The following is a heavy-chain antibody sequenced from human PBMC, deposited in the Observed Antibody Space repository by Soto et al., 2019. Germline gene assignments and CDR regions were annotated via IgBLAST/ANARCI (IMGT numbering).Heavy chain of an antibody. CDR1: GGSINTFY. J-gene: IGHJ4*02. V-gene: IGHV4-4*07. CDR2: IFSSGST. D-gene: IGHD5-12*01. CDR3: AREVSYSAYNFAHWIQLWSFDX. Sequence: QVRLQESGPGLLKPSETLSLTCTVSGGSINTFYWSWVRQPAGKGLEWIGRIFSSGSTSFNPSLESRVAMSVDTSKNHVSLNLSSLTAAEMAVYYCAREVSYSAYNFAHWIQLWSFDXXXXGAXVTVSS.